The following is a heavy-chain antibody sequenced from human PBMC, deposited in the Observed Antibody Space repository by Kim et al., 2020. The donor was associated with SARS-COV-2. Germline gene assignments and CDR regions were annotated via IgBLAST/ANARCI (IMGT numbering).Heavy chain of an antibody. Sequence: ASVKVSCKGSGYTLTELSMHWVRQAPGKGLEWMGGFDPEDGETIYAQKFQGRVTMTEDTSTDTAYMELSSLRSEDTAVYYCATAVVRGLNYYYYYGMDVWGQGTTVTVSS. J-gene: IGHJ6*02. CDR2: FDPEDGET. CDR3: ATAVVRGLNYYYYYGMDV. V-gene: IGHV1-24*01. D-gene: IGHD3-10*01. CDR1: GYTLTELS.